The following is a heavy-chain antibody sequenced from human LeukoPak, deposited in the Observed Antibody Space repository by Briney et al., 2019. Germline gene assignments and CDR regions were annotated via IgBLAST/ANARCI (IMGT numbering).Heavy chain of an antibody. D-gene: IGHD6-25*01. CDR3: ARGQDVAAENYFVY. V-gene: IGHV4-61*02. J-gene: IGHJ4*02. CDR1: GASIISGTYY. Sequence: SETLSLTCTVSGASIISGTYYWSWIRQPAGKGLEWIGRIFPSGTTNYNPSLKSRVAISIDTYKDQSSLKLTSVTAADTAIYYCARGQDVAAENYFVYWGQGTLVTVSS. CDR2: IFPSGTT.